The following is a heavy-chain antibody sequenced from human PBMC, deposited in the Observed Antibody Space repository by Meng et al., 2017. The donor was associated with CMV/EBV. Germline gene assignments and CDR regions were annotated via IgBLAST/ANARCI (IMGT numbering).Heavy chain of an antibody. CDR2: IIPIFGTA. CDR1: FA. D-gene: IGHD2-2*01. Sequence: FASRWVRQAPGQGLGWMGGIIPIFGTANYAQKFQGRVTITTDESTSTAYMELSSLRSEDTAVYYCARVGGYCSSTSCYLSNWFDPWGQGTLVTVSS. J-gene: IGHJ5*02. CDR3: ARVGGYCSSTSCYLSNWFDP. V-gene: IGHV1-69*05.